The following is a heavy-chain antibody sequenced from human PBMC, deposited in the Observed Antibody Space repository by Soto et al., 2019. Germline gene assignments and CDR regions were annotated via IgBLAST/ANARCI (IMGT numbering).Heavy chain of an antibody. D-gene: IGHD2-21*02. V-gene: IGHV4-4*07. CDR2: IYTSGST. J-gene: IGHJ4*02. CDR3: ARQRTTVVTQAYFDH. Sequence: SETLSLTCTVSGGSISSYYWSWIRQPAGKGLEWIGRIYTSGSTNYNPSLKSRVTMSVDTSKNQFSLKLSSVTAADTAVYYCARQRTTVVTQAYFDHWGQGALVTVS. CDR1: GGSISSYY.